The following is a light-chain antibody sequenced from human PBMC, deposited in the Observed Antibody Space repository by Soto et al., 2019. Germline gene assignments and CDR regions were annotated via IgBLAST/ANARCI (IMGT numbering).Light chain of an antibody. CDR2: EVS. CDR1: SSDVGGYNY. J-gene: IGLJ1*01. V-gene: IGLV2-14*01. Sequence: QSVLTQPASVSGSPGQSTTLSCTGTSSDVGGYNYVSWYQQHPGKAPKLMLYEVSNRPSGVSFRFSGSKSGNTASLTISGLQAEDEADYYCSSYTSSSTYVFGTGTKVTVL. CDR3: SSYTSSSTYV.